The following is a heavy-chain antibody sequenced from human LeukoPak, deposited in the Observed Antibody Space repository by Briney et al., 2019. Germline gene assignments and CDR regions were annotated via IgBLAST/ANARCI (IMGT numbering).Heavy chain of an antibody. V-gene: IGHV3-48*03. D-gene: IGHD3-10*01. CDR3: ARDQAYGSVPWDFDY. CDR2: ISWGGNTI. CDR1: GFTFSSYE. J-gene: IGHJ4*02. Sequence: GGSLRLSCAASGFTFSSYEMNWVRQAPGKGLEWVSYISWGGNTIYYADSVKGRFTISRDAAKNSLYLQMNSLRAEDTAVYYCARDQAYGSVPWDFDYWGQGTLVTVSS.